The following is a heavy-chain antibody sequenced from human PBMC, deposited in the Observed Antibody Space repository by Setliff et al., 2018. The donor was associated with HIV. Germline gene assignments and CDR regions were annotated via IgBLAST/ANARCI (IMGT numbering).Heavy chain of an antibody. CDR2: INPNNGVT. CDR3: ARDESIFGVAISDY. Sequence: ASVKVSCKASGYNFDSFAVIWVRQAPGQGLEWLGWINPNNGVTNYAQNFQGRVTMTRDTSISKAYMELSSLTSDDTAVYYCARDESIFGVAISDYWGQGTLVTVSS. CDR1: GYNFDSFA. J-gene: IGHJ4*02. D-gene: IGHD3-3*01. V-gene: IGHV1-2*02.